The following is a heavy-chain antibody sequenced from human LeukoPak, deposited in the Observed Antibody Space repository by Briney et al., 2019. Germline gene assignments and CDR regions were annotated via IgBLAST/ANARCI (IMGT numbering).Heavy chain of an antibody. Sequence: ASVKVSCKASGYTFTSYAMHWVRQAPGQRLECMGWINPNSGGTNYAQKFQGWVTMTRDTSINTAYMELSSLKSDDTAVYYCARANYYDSIGDAFDIWGQGTMVTVSS. CDR1: GYTFTSYA. J-gene: IGHJ3*02. CDR3: ARANYYDSIGDAFDI. CDR2: INPNSGGT. V-gene: IGHV1-2*04. D-gene: IGHD3-22*01.